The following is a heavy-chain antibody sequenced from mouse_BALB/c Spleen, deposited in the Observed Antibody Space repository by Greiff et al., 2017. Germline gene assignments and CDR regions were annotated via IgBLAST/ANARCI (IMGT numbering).Heavy chain of an antibody. CDR1: GYTFTSYW. J-gene: IGHJ2*01. D-gene: IGHD2-1*01. CDR2: INPSNGRT. V-gene: IGHV1S81*02. CDR3: ARYGNYDYFDY. Sequence: VQLQQSGAELVKPGASVKLSCKASGYTFTSYWMHWVKQRPGQGLEWIGEINPSNGRTNYNEKFKSKATLTVDKSSSTAYMQLSSLTSEDSAVYYCARYGNYDYFDYWGQGTTLTVSS.